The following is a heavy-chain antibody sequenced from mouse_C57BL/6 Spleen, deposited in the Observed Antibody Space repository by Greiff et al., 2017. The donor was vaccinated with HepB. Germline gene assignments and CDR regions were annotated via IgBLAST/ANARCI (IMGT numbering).Heavy chain of an antibody. Sequence: VQLQQSGAELVRPGASVKLSCTASGFNIKDDYMHWVKQRPEQGLEWIGWIDPENGDTEYASKFQGKATITADTSSNTAYLQLSSLTSEDTAVYYCTNYVLFAYWGQGTLVTVSA. D-gene: IGHD1-1*02. J-gene: IGHJ3*01. V-gene: IGHV14-4*01. CDR2: IDPENGDT. CDR3: TNYVLFAY. CDR1: GFNIKDDY.